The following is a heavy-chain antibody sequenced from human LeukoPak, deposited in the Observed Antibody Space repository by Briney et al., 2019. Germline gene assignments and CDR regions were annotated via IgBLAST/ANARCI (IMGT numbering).Heavy chain of an antibody. CDR3: TRDHDFWSGPLDV. Sequence: GGSLRLSCTGSGFTFGDNSMSWFRQAPGKGLEWVGFIRRKGYGGTTEYAASVKGRFTISRDDSKSTAYLQMNSLKTEDTAVYYCTRDHDFWSGPLDVWGTGTTVTVSS. J-gene: IGHJ6*04. V-gene: IGHV3-49*03. CDR2: IRRKGYGGTT. CDR1: GFTFGDNS. D-gene: IGHD3-3*01.